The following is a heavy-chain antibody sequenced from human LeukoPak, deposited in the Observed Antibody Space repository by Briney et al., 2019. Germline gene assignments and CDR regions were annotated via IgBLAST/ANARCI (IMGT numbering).Heavy chain of an antibody. Sequence: SETLSLTCTVSGASLSSYYWSWIRQPPGKGLEWIGYIYYRGDADSNPSLKSRVTVSLDTSRNQVSLVLTSVTAADTAVYYCARHEPLGRGAWDYWGQGILVTVS. V-gene: IGHV4-59*08. CDR3: ARHEPLGRGAWDY. D-gene: IGHD1-14*01. CDR2: IYYRGDA. J-gene: IGHJ4*02. CDR1: GASLSSYY.